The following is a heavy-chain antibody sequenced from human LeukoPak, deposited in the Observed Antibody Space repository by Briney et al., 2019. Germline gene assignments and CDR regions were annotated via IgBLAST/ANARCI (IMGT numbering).Heavy chain of an antibody. D-gene: IGHD6-13*01. V-gene: IGHV3-48*04. J-gene: IGHJ6*03. Sequence: GGSLRLSCAVSGFTFSRDSMNWVRQAPGKGREWISYISSNSATTHYADSVQGRFTMARDNNQNSLYLQMNSLRVDDTAVYYCARVAVDLAPPGAGGNYYYFMDVWGKGTTVTVSS. CDR1: GFTFSRDS. CDR2: ISSNSATT. CDR3: ARVAVDLAPPGAGGNYYYFMDV.